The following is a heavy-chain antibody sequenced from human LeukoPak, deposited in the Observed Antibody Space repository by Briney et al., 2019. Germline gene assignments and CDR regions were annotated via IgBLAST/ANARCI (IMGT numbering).Heavy chain of an antibody. CDR1: GYTFNDYY. V-gene: IGHV1-69*06. CDR2: IIPIFGTP. J-gene: IGHJ4*02. CDR3: ARGRQISRYYFDY. D-gene: IGHD3-3*02. Sequence: SVKVSCKASGYTFNDYYMHWVRQAPGQGLEWMGEIIPIFGTPNYAQKFQGKVTITADKSTNTVYMELSSLRSEDTAVYFCARGRQISRYYFDYWGQGTLVTVSS.